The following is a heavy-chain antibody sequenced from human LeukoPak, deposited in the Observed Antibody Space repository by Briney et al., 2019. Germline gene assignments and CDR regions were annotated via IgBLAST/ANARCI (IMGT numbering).Heavy chain of an antibody. CDR2: IKQDGSDR. Sequence: GGSLRLSCAASGFTFRNYWMSWVRQAPGTGLEWVANIKQDGSDRNYVTSVRGRFTISRDNAESSLYLQMNSLRAEDTAVYYCAKVRYDPNLDYFDYWGQGTLVTVSS. CDR1: GFTFRNYW. CDR3: AKVRYDPNLDYFDY. J-gene: IGHJ4*02. D-gene: IGHD2-2*01. V-gene: IGHV3-7*03.